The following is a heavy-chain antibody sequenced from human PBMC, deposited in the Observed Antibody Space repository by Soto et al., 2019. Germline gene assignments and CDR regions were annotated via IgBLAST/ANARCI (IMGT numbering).Heavy chain of an antibody. CDR1: GDSVSSNSAA. CDR2: TYYRSKWYN. D-gene: IGHD6-13*01. CDR3: ARESEMGKQLVSWFDP. J-gene: IGHJ5*02. Sequence: SQTLSLTCAISGDSVSSNSAAWNWIRQSPSRGLEWLGRTYYRSKWYNDYAVSVKSRITINPDTSKNQFSLQLNSVTPEDTAVYYCARESEMGKQLVSWFDPWXQGTLVTVSS. V-gene: IGHV6-1*01.